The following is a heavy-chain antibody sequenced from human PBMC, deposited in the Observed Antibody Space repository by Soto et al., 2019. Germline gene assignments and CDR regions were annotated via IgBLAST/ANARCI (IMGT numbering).Heavy chain of an antibody. Sequence: GASVKVSCKASGYTFTTYDISWVRQATGQGLEWMGRISTYNGNTNYPQSLQGRLTMTTDTCTTTAYMELRNLRSDDTAVYYCARDPYHVLMVNAPNLYGMDVWGQGTTVTVSS. CDR2: ISTYNGNT. J-gene: IGHJ6*02. CDR1: GYTFTTYD. CDR3: ARDPYHVLMVNAPNLYGMDV. V-gene: IGHV1-18*01. D-gene: IGHD2-8*01.